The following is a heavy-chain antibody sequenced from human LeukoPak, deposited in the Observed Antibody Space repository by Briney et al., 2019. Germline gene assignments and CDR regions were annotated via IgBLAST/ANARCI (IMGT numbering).Heavy chain of an antibody. CDR3: ARRIAVAERIDY. V-gene: IGHV4-34*01. D-gene: IGHD6-19*01. CDR1: GGSFSGYY. J-gene: IGHJ4*02. Sequence: SETLSLTCAVYGGSFSGYYWSWIRQPPGKGLEWIGEINHSGSTNYNPPLKSRVTISVDTSKNQFSLKLSSGTAADTAVYYCARRIAVAERIDYWGQGTLVTVSS. CDR2: INHSGST.